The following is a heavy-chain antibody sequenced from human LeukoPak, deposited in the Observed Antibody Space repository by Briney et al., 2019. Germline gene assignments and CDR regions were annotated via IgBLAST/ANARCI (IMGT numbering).Heavy chain of an antibody. V-gene: IGHV1-24*01. CDR1: GYTLTELS. D-gene: IGHD6-13*01. CDR3: AREGYSSSWYGNYYYYMDV. J-gene: IGHJ6*03. Sequence: GASVKVSCKVSGYTLTELSMHWVRQAPGKGLEWMGGFDPEDGETIYAQKLQGRVTMTTDTSTSTAYMELRSLRSDDTAVYYCAREGYSSSWYGNYYYYMDVWGKGTTVTVSS. CDR2: FDPEDGET.